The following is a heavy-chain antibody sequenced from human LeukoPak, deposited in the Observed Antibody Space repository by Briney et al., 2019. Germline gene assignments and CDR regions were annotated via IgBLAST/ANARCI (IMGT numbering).Heavy chain of an antibody. CDR1: GGSISSGGYS. Sequence: PSGTLSLTCAVSGGSISSGGYSWRWIRQPPGRGLGWLGYIYYSGSTYYNPSLKSRVTISVDTSKNQFSLKLSSVTAADTAVYYCARDVVAAVGSFDYWGQGTQVTVSS. D-gene: IGHD2-2*01. V-gene: IGHV4-30-4*07. J-gene: IGHJ4*02. CDR2: IYYSGST. CDR3: ARDVVAAVGSFDY.